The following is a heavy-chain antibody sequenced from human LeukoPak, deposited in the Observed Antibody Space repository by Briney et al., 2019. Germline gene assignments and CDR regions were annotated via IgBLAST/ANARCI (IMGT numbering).Heavy chain of an antibody. CDR2: IRNDGSNR. CDR3: AKGGHVDY. CDR1: GLTFSRYG. Sequence: GGSLRLSCAASGLTFSRYGMHWVSQAPGKGLEWVAFIRNDGSNRYYGDSVKGRFTISRDNSKNTLYLQMNSLRAEDTAVYYCAKGGHVDYCGLGTLVTVSS. D-gene: IGHD3-16*01. V-gene: IGHV3-30*02. J-gene: IGHJ4*02.